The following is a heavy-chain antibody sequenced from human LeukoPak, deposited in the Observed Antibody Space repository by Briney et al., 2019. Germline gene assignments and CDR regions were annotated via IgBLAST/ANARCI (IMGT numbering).Heavy chain of an antibody. D-gene: IGHD3-10*01. CDR3: AKGSVAISLYDY. V-gene: IGHV3-23*01. J-gene: IGHJ4*02. CDR1: GSTFSSYA. Sequence: GGSLRLSCAASGSTFSSYAMSWVRQAPGKGLEWVSAISGSGDSTYYAASVQGRFTISRDNSKSTLYLQMNSLRAEDTAVYYCAKGSVAISLYDYWGQGTLVTVSS. CDR2: ISGSGDST.